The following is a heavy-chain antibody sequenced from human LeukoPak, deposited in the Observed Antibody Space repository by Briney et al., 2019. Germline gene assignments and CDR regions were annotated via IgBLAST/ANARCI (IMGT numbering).Heavy chain of an antibody. CDR2: IYHSGST. J-gene: IGHJ5*02. D-gene: IGHD6-13*01. CDR3: ASTGIAAANWFDP. CDR1: GGSISSTNW. V-gene: IGHV4-4*02. Sequence: PSGTLSLTCAVSGGSISSTNWWSWVRQPPGKGLEWIGEIYHSGSTNYNPSLKSRVTISVDKSKNQFSLKLSSVTAADTAVYYCASTGIAAANWFDPWGQGTLVTVSS.